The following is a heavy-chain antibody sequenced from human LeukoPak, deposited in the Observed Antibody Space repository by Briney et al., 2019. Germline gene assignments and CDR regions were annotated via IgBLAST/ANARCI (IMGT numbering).Heavy chain of an antibody. D-gene: IGHD3-16*01. J-gene: IGHJ4*02. CDR2: INTASGDT. CDR3: ARGGYQVGVDY. Sequence: GASVKVSCKASGYIFTHYYIHWVRQAPGQGLEWMGMINTASGDTTYAQMFQGGVSMTRDTSTNTVYMELSSLRSEDTAVYYCARGGYQVGVDYWGQGTLVTVSS. V-gene: IGHV1-46*01. CDR1: GYIFTHYY.